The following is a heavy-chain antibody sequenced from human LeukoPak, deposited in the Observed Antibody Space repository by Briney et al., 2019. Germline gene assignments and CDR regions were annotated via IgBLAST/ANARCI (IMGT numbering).Heavy chain of an antibody. J-gene: IGHJ6*02. Sequence: GGSLRLSCAASGFTFYDYAMHWVRHALGKGLGWVSGISWNSGSIVYADSVKGRFTISRDNAKNSLYLQMNSLRAEDTALYYCAKDYGSGSYYNVGVYYGMDVWGQGTTVTVSS. CDR1: GFTFYDYA. CDR3: AKDYGSGSYYNVGVYYGMDV. D-gene: IGHD3-10*01. CDR2: ISWNSGSI. V-gene: IGHV3-9*01.